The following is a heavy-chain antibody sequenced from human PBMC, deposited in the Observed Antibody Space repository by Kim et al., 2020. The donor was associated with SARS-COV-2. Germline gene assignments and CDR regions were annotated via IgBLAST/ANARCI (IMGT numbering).Heavy chain of an antibody. CDR2: INHSAST. D-gene: IGHD1-26*01. J-gene: IGHJ4*02. Sequence: SETLSLTCAVYGGSISGYSWSWIRRPPGKGVEWIAEINHSASTNYNPSLKSRVTISVDTSKNQFSLKLSSVTAADTAVYYCARRNAWDPFDYWGQGTLVTVSS. CDR1: GGSISGYS. CDR3: ARRNAWDPFDY. V-gene: IGHV4-34*01.